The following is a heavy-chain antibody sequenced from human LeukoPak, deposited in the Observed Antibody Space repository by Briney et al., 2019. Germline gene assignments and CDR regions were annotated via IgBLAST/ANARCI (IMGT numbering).Heavy chain of an antibody. CDR1: GGSISSYY. D-gene: IGHD1-7*01. J-gene: IGHJ5*02. V-gene: IGHV4-59*01. CDR3: ARVQTGTMSFDP. CDR2: IYYSGST. Sequence: SETLSLTCTVSGGSISSYYWSWIRQPPGKGLEWIGYIYYSGSTNYNPSPKSRVTISVDTSKNQFSLKLSSVTAADTAVYYCARVQTGTMSFDPWGQGTLVTVSS.